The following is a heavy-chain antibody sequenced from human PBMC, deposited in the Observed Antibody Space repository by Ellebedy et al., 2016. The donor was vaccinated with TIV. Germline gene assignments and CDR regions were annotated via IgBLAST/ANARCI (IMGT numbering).Heavy chain of an antibody. CDR1: GYSFTSYW. J-gene: IGHJ4*02. CDR3: AGRRHDILTGYWDPDN. CDR2: IYPGDSAT. D-gene: IGHD3-9*01. V-gene: IGHV5-51*01. Sequence: GESLKISCKGSGYSFTSYWIGWVRRMPGKGLEWMGIIYPGDSATLYSPSLQGQVTISADRSISTVYLQWSSLTASDTAIYYCAGRRHDILTGYWDPDNWGQGTLVTVSS.